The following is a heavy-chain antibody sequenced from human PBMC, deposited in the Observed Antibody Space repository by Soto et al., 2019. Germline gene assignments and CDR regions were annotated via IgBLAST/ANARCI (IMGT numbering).Heavy chain of an antibody. D-gene: IGHD3-22*01. CDR3: ARDRNYYDPSDFYYKFDY. J-gene: IGHJ4*02. CDR2: IYSTGTTSGST. Sequence: PSETLSLTCTVSGASISTYYWSWIRQPAGKGLEWIGRIYSTGTTSGSTNYNPSLKSRVTMSLDTSKNQFSLKLSSVTAADTAVYFCARDRNYYDPSDFYYKFDYCGQGPLVTVYS. V-gene: IGHV4-4*07. CDR1: GASISTYY.